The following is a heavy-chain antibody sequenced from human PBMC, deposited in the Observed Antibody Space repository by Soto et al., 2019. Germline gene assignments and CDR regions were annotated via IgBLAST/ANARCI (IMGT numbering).Heavy chain of an antibody. CDR3: AGSPSLRFLAWLLDY. D-gene: IGHD3-3*01. J-gene: IGHJ4*02. CDR1: GYTLTELS. Sequence: GASVKVSCKVSGYTLTELSMHWVRQAPGKGLEWMGGFDPEDGETIYAQKFQGRVTMTEDTSTDTAYMELSSLRSEDTAVYYCAGSPSLRFLAWLLDYWGQGTLVTVSS. V-gene: IGHV1-24*01. CDR2: FDPEDGET.